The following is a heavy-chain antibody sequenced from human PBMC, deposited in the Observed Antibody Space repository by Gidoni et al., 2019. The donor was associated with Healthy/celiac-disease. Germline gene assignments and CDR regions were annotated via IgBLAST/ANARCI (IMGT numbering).Heavy chain of an antibody. CDR3: ARTPYDSSGPYYFDY. V-gene: IGHV1-18*01. CDR1: GYTVTSYG. Sequence: QVQLVQSGAEVKKPGASVKVSCKASGYTVTSYGISWVRQAPRQGLEWMGWISAYNGNTNYAQQLQGRVTMTTDTSTSTAYMELRSLRSDDTAVYYCARTPYDSSGPYYFDYCGQGTLVTVSS. CDR2: ISAYNGNT. J-gene: IGHJ4*02. D-gene: IGHD3-22*01.